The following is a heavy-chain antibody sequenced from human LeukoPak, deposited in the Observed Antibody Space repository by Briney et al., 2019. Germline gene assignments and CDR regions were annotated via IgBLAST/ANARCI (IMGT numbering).Heavy chain of an antibody. CDR2: ISGSGGST. CDR1: GFTFSSYA. Sequence: GGSLRLSCAASGFTFSSYAMSWVRQAPGKGLEWVSAISGSGGSTYYADSVKGRFTISRDNSKNTLYLQMNSLRAEDTAVYYCAKMGWGRYCSSTSCYRFDYWGQGTLVTVSS. CDR3: AKMGWGRYCSSTSCYRFDY. J-gene: IGHJ4*02. D-gene: IGHD2-2*01. V-gene: IGHV3-23*01.